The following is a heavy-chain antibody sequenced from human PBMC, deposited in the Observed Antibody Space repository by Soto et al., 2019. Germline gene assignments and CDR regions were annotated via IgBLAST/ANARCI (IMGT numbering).Heavy chain of an antibody. CDR2: ISYSGST. J-gene: IGHJ3*02. D-gene: IGHD3-3*01. Sequence: SETLSLTCTVSGGSISSYYWSWIRQPPGKGLEWIGYISYSGSTNYNPSLKSRVTISVDTSKNQFSLKLSSVTAVDTAVYYCASSSPHYDFWSGYSFWDAFDIWGQGTMVTVSS. CDR1: GGSISSYY. CDR3: ASSSPHYDFWSGYSFWDAFDI. V-gene: IGHV4-59*01.